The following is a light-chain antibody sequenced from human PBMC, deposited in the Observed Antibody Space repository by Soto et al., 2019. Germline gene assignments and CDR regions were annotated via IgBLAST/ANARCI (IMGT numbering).Light chain of an antibody. CDR1: SGAVTSGHW. J-gene: IGLJ1*01. Sequence: QAVVTQDPSLTVSPGGTVTLTCGSTSGAVTSGHWPHWFQQKPGQAPRTLIYDTDNKHPWTPARFSGSLLGGKAALTLSGAQPEDEGDYYCLVIFTGVGEVFGTGTKVTVL. CDR2: DTD. CDR3: LVIFTGVGEV. V-gene: IGLV7-46*01.